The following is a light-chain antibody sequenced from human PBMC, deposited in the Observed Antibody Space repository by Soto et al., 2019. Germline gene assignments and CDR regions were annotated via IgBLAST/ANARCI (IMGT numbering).Light chain of an antibody. CDR1: TGAVTSGYY. J-gene: IGLJ2*01. Sequence: QAVVTQEPSLTVSPGGTVTLTCASSTGAVTSGYYPNWFQQKPGQAPRALMYSTSNKHSWTPARFSGSLLGGKAALTLSGVQPEDEAEYYCLLYYGSAVVFGGGTKLTVL. V-gene: IGLV7-43*01. CDR3: LLYYGSAVV. CDR2: STS.